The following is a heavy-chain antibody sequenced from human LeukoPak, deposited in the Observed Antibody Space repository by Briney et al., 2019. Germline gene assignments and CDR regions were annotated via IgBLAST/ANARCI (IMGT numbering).Heavy chain of an antibody. D-gene: IGHD1-14*01. Sequence: PGGSLRLSCAASRFTSNNYYMGWVRQAPGKGLEWVAHIRQDGGDRNYVDSVRGRLTISRDNVKNLMFLQMNSLRVEDTAVYYCARAGVYNNNRYWFDSWGQGTLVTVSS. CDR3: ARAGVYNNNRYWFDS. CDR1: RFTSNNYY. CDR2: IRQDGGDR. V-gene: IGHV3-7*03. J-gene: IGHJ5*01.